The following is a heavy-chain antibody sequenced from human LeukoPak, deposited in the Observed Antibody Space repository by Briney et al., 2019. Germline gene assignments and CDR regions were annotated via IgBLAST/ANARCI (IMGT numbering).Heavy chain of an antibody. CDR2: IQTSGST. Sequence: SETLSLTCTVSGGSISSYYWSWIRQPPGKGLDWIGYIQTSGSTNYNPSLKSRVTISVDTSKNQYSLKLSSVTAADTAVYYCARQGYYDSSGYYYWGQGTLVTVSS. V-gene: IGHV4-4*09. D-gene: IGHD3-22*01. CDR1: GGSISSYY. CDR3: ARQGYYDSSGYYY. J-gene: IGHJ4*02.